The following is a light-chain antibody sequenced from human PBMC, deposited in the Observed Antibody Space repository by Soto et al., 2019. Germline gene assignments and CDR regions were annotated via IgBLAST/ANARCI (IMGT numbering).Light chain of an antibody. V-gene: IGLV1-44*01. J-gene: IGLJ3*02. CDR3: AAWDDSLNAWV. CDR2: SNN. Sequence: QSVLTQPPSASGTPGQRVTISCSGSSSNIGINTVNWYQQLPGTAPKLLMYSNNQRPSGVPDRFSGSKSGTSASLAISGLQSEDEADYYCAAWDDSLNAWVFGGGTKLTVL. CDR1: SSNIGINT.